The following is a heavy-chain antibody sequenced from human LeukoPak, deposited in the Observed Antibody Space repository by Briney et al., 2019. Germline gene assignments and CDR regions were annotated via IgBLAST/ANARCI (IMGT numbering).Heavy chain of an antibody. Sequence: SETLSLTCTVSGGSISSGGYYWSWIRQHPGKGLEWIGYIYYSGSTYYNPSLKSRVTISVDTSKNQFSLKLSSVTAADTAVYYCARVTYGDYKRSPPFDIWGQGTMVTVSS. D-gene: IGHD4-17*01. J-gene: IGHJ3*02. CDR2: IYYSGST. CDR3: ARVTYGDYKRSPPFDI. V-gene: IGHV4-31*03. CDR1: GGSISSGGYY.